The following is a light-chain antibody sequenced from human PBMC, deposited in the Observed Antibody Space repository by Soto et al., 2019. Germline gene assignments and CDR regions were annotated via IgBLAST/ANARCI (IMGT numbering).Light chain of an antibody. CDR3: QQRSDWLLT. CDR2: DAS. J-gene: IGKJ4*02. V-gene: IGKV3-11*01. CDR1: ENVNNY. Sequence: IVMTQSPATLSLSPGERATLSCRASENVNNYLAWYQQKPGQAPRLLIYDASNSATGIPPRFSGSGSGTDFTLTITSLKPEDYDVYYCQQRSDWLLTFGGGTNVEIK.